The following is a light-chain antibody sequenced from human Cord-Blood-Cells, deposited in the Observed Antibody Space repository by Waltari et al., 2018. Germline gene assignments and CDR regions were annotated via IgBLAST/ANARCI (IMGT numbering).Light chain of an antibody. V-gene: IGLV2-14*01. CDR2: YVS. CDR1: SSDVGGYNY. CDR3: SSYTSSSTLE. Sequence: QSALTQPASVSGSPGQSITISCTGTSSDVGGYNYVPWYQQHPGKAPKLMIYYVSNRPSGVSNRFSGSKSGNTASLTISGLQAEDEADYYCSSYTSSSTLEFGGGTKLTVL. J-gene: IGLJ3*02.